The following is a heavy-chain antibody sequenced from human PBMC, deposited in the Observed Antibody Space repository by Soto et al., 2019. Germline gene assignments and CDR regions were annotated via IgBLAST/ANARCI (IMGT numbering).Heavy chain of an antibody. J-gene: IGHJ5*02. Sequence: ASVKVSCKASGYTFTSYAMHWVRQAPGQRLEWMGWINAGNGNTKYSQKFQGRVTITRDTSTSTAYMELRSLRSDDTAVYYCARVVGILVFDPWGQGTLVTVSS. CDR1: GYTFTSYA. V-gene: IGHV1-3*01. CDR3: ARVVGILVFDP. CDR2: INAGNGNT. D-gene: IGHD2-2*01.